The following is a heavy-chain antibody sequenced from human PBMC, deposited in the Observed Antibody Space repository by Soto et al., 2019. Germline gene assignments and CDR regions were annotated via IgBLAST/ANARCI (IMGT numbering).Heavy chain of an antibody. CDR1: GGTFSTYS. J-gene: IGHJ3*02. CDR3: ASRTRSAWGEEEDAFDI. Sequence: QVQLVQSGAEVKKPGSSVKVSCKASGGTFSTYSINWVRQAPGQGLEWMGRIIPILGTANHAQKFQARVTITADTSTTTTYRELRSLRSEDTDVYYCASRTRSAWGEEEDAFDIWGQGTMVTVSS. V-gene: IGHV1-69*08. CDR2: IIPILGTA. D-gene: IGHD3-10*01.